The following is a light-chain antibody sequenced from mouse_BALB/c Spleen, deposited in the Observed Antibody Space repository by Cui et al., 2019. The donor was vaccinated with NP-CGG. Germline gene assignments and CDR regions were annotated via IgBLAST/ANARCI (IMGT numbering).Light chain of an antibody. CDR2: GTN. CDR1: TGAVTTSNY. Sequence: QAVVTQESARTTSPGETVILTCRSGTGAVTTSNYANWVQEKPDHLFTGLIGGTNNRAPGVPARFSGSLIGDKAALTITGAQTEDEAIYFCALWYSNHWVFGGGTKLTVL. V-gene: IGLV1*01. J-gene: IGLJ1*01. CDR3: ALWYSNHWV.